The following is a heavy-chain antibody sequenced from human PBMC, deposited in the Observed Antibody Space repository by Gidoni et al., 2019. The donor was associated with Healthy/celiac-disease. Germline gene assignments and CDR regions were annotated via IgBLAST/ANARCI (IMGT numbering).Heavy chain of an antibody. CDR3: AKPSRNWFDP. V-gene: IGHV3-30*18. Sequence: QVQLVESGGGVVQPGRSLRLSCAASGFTFSSYGMHWVRQAPGKGLEWVAVISYDGSNKYYADSVKGRFTISRDNSKNTLYLQMNSLRAEDTAVYYCAKPSRNWFDPWGQGTLVTVSS. J-gene: IGHJ5*02. CDR1: GFTFSSYG. CDR2: ISYDGSNK.